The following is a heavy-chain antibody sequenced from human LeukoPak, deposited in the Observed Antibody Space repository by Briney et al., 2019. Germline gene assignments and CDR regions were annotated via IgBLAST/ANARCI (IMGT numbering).Heavy chain of an antibody. Sequence: PSETLSLTCTVSGDSIGNSKYYWAWVRQPPGKGLEWLGSIFYSGSTYYNPSLKSRVTISVDTSKNQFSLNLHSVTAADTATYYCARRGITYSSSFFAYWGQGTLVTVSS. CDR3: ARRGITYSSSFFAY. CDR2: IFYSGST. CDR1: GDSIGNSKYY. D-gene: IGHD6-13*01. J-gene: IGHJ4*02. V-gene: IGHV4-39*01.